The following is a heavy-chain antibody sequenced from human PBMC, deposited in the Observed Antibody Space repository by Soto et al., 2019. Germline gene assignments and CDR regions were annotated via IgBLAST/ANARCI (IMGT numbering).Heavy chain of an antibody. CDR3: GREGAVSGSIAVAGVIEYYGMDV. V-gene: IGHV1-69*06. CDR1: GGTFSSYA. J-gene: IGHJ6*02. CDR2: IIPIFGTA. Sequence: ASVKVSCKASGGTFSSYAISWVRQAPGQGLEWMGGIIPIFGTANYAQKFQGRVTITADKSTSTAYMELSSLRSEDTAVYYCGREGAVSGSIAVAGVIEYYGMDVWG. D-gene: IGHD6-19*01.